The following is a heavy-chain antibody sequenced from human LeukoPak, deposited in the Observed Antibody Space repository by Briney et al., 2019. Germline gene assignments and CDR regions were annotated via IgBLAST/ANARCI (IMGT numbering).Heavy chain of an antibody. Sequence: PSETLSLTCTVSGGSISSYYWSWIRQPPGMGLEWIGYIYYSRSTNYNPSLKSRVTISVDTSKNQFSLKLSSVTAADTAVYYCARGDGYTKAYYFDYWGQGTLVTVSS. CDR3: ARGDGYTKAYYFDY. CDR1: GGSISSYY. J-gene: IGHJ4*02. V-gene: IGHV4-59*01. CDR2: IYYSRST. D-gene: IGHD5-24*01.